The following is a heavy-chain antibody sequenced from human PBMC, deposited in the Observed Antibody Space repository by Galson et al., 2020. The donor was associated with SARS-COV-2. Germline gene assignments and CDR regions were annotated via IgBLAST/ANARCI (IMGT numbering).Heavy chain of an antibody. CDR3: ARVADMSFYSFYYCVMDV. D-gene: IGHD6-13*01. CDR2: IKQDGSER. Sequence: TGGSLRLSCATSGFTFSRYWMAWVRQAPGKGLEWVANIKQDGSERNYVDSVKGRFTISRDNARNSLYLQMGGLRVEDTAVYYCARVADMSFYSFYYCVMDVWGQGTTVAVSS. J-gene: IGHJ6*02. V-gene: IGHV3-7*04. CDR1: GFTFSRYW.